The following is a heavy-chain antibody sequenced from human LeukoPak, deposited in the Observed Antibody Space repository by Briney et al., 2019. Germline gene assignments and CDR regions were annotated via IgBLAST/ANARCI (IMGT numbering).Heavy chain of an antibody. Sequence: GGSLRLSCAVSGLTFNNYAMSWVRQAPGKGLEWVSGIGGRGASKYYADSVKGRFTISRDNSKNTLYLQMSSLRAEDTAVYYCAKMGWDIVVVPDGTLDYWGQGTLVTVSS. CDR2: IGGRGASK. V-gene: IGHV3-23*01. CDR3: AKMGWDIVVVPDGTLDY. J-gene: IGHJ4*02. D-gene: IGHD2-2*01. CDR1: GLTFNNYA.